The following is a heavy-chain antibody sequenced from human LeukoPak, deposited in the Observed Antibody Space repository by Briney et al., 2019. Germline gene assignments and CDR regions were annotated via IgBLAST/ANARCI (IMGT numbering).Heavy chain of an antibody. CDR2: IYPGDSDI. D-gene: IGHD3-16*02. Sequence: GESLKISCKGSGYIFSNYWIGWVRQMPGKGLEWMGIIYPGDSDIMYSPSFQGQVTISADTSISTAYLQWSSLRASDTAMYYCARHYDYVWGSYHPFDYWGQGTLVTVSS. CDR3: ARHYDYVWGSYHPFDY. V-gene: IGHV5-51*01. J-gene: IGHJ4*02. CDR1: GYIFSNYW.